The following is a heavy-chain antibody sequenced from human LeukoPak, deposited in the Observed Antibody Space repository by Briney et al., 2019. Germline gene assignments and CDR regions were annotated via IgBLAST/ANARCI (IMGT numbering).Heavy chain of an antibody. CDR3: ARQVSISGGDWFDP. CDR2: VFPRDSDT. D-gene: IGHD3-9*01. J-gene: IGHJ5*02. Sequence: GESLKISCKGSGYSFTSYWIGWVRQMPGKGLEWMGIVFPRDSDTRYSPSFQGQVTISADKSISTAYLQWSSLKASDTAMYYCARQVSISGGDWFDPWGQGTLVTVSS. CDR1: GYSFTSYW. V-gene: IGHV5-51*01.